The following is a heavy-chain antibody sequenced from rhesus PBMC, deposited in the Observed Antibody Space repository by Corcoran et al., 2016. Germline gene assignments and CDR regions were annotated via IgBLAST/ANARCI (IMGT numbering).Heavy chain of an antibody. J-gene: IGHJ6*01. CDR2: IDSRGST. CDR3: ARSGSSSYGDGLDS. Sequence: QLQLQESGPGLVKPSETLSLTCAVSGGSISGYWWSWIRQPPGKGREWIGRIDSRGSTEYNPSLKSRVTSSRDTSKSQFSLKRSSVTAADTAVYYCARSGSSSYGDGLDSWGQGVVVTVSS. V-gene: IGHV4-160*01. CDR1: GGSISGYW. D-gene: IGHD6-43*01.